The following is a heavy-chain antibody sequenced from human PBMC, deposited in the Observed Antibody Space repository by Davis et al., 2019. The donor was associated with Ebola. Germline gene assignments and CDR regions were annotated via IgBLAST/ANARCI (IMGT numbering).Heavy chain of an antibody. CDR1: GFTFSSYE. J-gene: IGHJ6*02. CDR3: AKDQDYSFGYYYYGMDV. Sequence: GGSLRLSCAASGFTFSSYEMNWVRQAPGKGLEWVSYISSSGSTIYYADSVKGRFTISRDNAKNSLYLQMNSLRAEDTAVYYCAKDQDYSFGYYYYGMDVWGQGTTVTVSS. V-gene: IGHV3-48*03. D-gene: IGHD4-11*01. CDR2: ISSSGSTI.